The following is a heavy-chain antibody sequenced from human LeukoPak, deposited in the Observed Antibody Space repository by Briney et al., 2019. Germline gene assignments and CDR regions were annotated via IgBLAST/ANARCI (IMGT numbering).Heavy chain of an antibody. Sequence: SVKVSCKASGFTFTSSAMQWVRQARGQRLEWIGWIVVGSGNTNYAQKFQERVTITRDMSTSTAYMELSSLRSEDTAVYYCAADSTSWTPYYGMDVWGQGTTVTVSS. V-gene: IGHV1-58*02. CDR1: GFTFTSSA. D-gene: IGHD2-2*01. CDR3: AADSTSWTPYYGMDV. CDR2: IVVGSGNT. J-gene: IGHJ6*02.